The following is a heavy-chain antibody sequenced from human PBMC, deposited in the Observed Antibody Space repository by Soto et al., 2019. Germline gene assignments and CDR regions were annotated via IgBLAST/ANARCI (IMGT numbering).Heavy chain of an antibody. J-gene: IGHJ6*02. CDR2: IQYNGYS. CDR3: ARHGFGSLHGLVDV. Sequence: QVQLQESGPGLVKPSETLSLTCTVSGGSITNYYCSWFRQPPGKGLEWIGYIQYNGYSAYNLSLKRRVTMSMDTSKTQSSLMLESVTATDTAVYYCARHGFGSLHGLVDVWGQGTTVIASS. D-gene: IGHD3-10*01. CDR1: GGSITNYY. V-gene: IGHV4-59*08.